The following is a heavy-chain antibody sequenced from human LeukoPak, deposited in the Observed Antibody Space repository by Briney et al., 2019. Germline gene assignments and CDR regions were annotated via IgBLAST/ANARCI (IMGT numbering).Heavy chain of an antibody. Sequence: PSETLSLTCAVYGGSFSGYHWSWIRQPPGKGLEWIGEINHRGSTNYNPSLKSRVTISVDTSKNQFSLKLSSVTAADTAVYYCARAGDSSGWYPPFDYWGQGTLVTVSS. D-gene: IGHD6-19*01. V-gene: IGHV4-34*01. CDR2: INHRGST. CDR1: GGSFSGYH. J-gene: IGHJ4*02. CDR3: ARAGDSSGWYPPFDY.